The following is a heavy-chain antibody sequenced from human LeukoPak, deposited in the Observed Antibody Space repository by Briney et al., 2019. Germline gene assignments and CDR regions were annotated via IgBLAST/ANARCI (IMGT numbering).Heavy chain of an antibody. J-gene: IGHJ5*02. Sequence: SVKVSCKASGGTFSSYAISWVRQAPGQGLEWMGGIIPIFGTANYAQKLQGRLTMTTDTSTSTAYMELRSLRSDDTAVYYCARDDYGDSKGRFDPWGQGTLVTVS. CDR3: ARDDYGDSKGRFDP. CDR2: IIPIFGTA. CDR1: GGTFSSYA. D-gene: IGHD4-17*01. V-gene: IGHV1-69*05.